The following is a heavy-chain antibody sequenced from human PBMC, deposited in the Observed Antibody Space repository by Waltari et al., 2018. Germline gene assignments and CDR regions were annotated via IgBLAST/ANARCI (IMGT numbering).Heavy chain of an antibody. V-gene: IGHV3-30*18. Sequence: QVQLVESGGGAVQPGRSLSLSCAAAGFPLRNSGMHWVRQAPGKGLEWVALISYDGSKTDYGASVKGRFTISRGDSHNTLYLQMHSLRPEDTAVYFCAKDLDTETTTLSDWGQGTLVTASA. CDR1: GFPLRNSG. CDR2: ISYDGSKT. CDR3: AKDLDTETTTLSD. J-gene: IGHJ4*02. D-gene: IGHD1-1*01.